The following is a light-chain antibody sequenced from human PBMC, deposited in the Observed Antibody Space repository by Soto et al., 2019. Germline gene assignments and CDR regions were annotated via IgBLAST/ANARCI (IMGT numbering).Light chain of an antibody. Sequence: QAVLTQPASVSGSPGQSITISCTGTSSDVGGYNYVSWYQQHPGKAPKLMIFEVSNRPSGVSSRFSGSKSGNTASLTISGLQADDEADYYCSSYTSSSTWVFGGGTKLTVL. CDR3: SSYTSSSTWV. CDR1: SSDVGGYNY. V-gene: IGLV2-14*01. J-gene: IGLJ2*01. CDR2: EVS.